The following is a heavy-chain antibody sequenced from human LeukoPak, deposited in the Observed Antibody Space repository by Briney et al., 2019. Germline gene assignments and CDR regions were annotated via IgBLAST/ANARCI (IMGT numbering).Heavy chain of an antibody. Sequence: SVNVSFKASGCTFSSYALRWVRQAPGQGLEWMGGLIPISGTTNYAQRFQGRVTMTADEATATAYMELSRLRSEDTDVYYCAREGPVGSDGFWGQGTLVTVSS. V-gene: IGHV1-69*13. CDR1: GCTFSSYA. J-gene: IGHJ1*01. D-gene: IGHD5-24*01. CDR3: AREGPVGSDGF. CDR2: LIPISGTT.